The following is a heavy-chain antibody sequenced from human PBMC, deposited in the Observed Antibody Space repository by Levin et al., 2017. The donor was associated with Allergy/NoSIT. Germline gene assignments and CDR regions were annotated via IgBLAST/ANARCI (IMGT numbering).Heavy chain of an antibody. CDR2: ISYDGSNK. CDR1: GFTFSSYG. CDR3: AKDRRYYGSGSYYFFDY. J-gene: IGHJ4*02. Sequence: GESLKISCAASGFTFSSYGMHWVRQAPGKGLEWVAVISYDGSNKYYADSVKGRFTISRDNSKNTLYLQMNSLRAEDTAVYYCAKDRRYYGSGSYYFFDYWGQGTLVTVSS. V-gene: IGHV3-30*18. D-gene: IGHD3-10*01.